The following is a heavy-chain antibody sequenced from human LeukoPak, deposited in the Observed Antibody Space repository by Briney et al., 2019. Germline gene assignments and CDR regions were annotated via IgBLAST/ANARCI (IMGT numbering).Heavy chain of an antibody. CDR1: GFTFSSYG. Sequence: GGSLRLSCAASGFTFSSYGMHWVRQAPGKGLVWVSGINTDGSSTSYADSVKGRFTISRDNAKNTLYLQMNSLRAEDTAVYYCYGANAEHWGQGTLVTVSS. CDR2: INTDGSST. D-gene: IGHD4-23*01. J-gene: IGHJ1*01. V-gene: IGHV3-74*01. CDR3: YGANAEH.